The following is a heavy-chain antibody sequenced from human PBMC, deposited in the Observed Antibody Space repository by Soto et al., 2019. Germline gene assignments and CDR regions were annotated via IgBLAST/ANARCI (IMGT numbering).Heavy chain of an antibody. CDR3: ARSDNRNSLYCVLV. CDR1: GGSLSGYY. J-gene: IGHJ6*02. D-gene: IGHD3-10*02. V-gene: IGHV4-34*01. Sequence: SETLSLTCAVNGGSLSGYYWSWIRQSPGKGLEWIGEINHRGSSDYNPSLKSRVTLSIDASMNHVTLELTSVTAADTAVYYCARSDNRNSLYCVLVWGQGTADTVSS. CDR2: INHRGSS.